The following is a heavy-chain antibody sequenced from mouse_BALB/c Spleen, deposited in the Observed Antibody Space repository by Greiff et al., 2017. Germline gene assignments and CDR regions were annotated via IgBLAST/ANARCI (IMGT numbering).Heavy chain of an antibody. D-gene: IGHD2-14*01. V-gene: IGHV7-3*02. CDR2: IRNKANGYTT. CDR1: GFTFTDYY. CDR3: ARLGYYRYDAAY. J-gene: IGHJ3*01. Sequence: EVMLVESGGGLVQPGGSLRLSCATSGFTFTDYYMSWVRQPPGKALELLGFIRNKANGYTTEYSASVKGRFTISRDNSQSILYLQMNTLRAEDSATYYCARLGYYRYDAAYWGQGTLVTVSA.